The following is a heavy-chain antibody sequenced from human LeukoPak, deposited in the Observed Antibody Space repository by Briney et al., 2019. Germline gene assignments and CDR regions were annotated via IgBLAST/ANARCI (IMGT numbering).Heavy chain of an antibody. J-gene: IGHJ4*02. CDR1: GFTFSNAW. CDR2: IKSKTDGGTT. V-gene: IGHV3-15*01. CDR3: TTGLGGYSGSYVRDY. Sequence: GGSLRLSCAASGFTFSNAWMSWVRQAPGKGLEWVGRIKSKTDGGTTDYAAPVKGRFTISRDDSKNTLYLQMNSLKTEDTAVYYCTTGLGGYSGSYVRDYWGQGTLVTVSS. D-gene: IGHD1-26*01.